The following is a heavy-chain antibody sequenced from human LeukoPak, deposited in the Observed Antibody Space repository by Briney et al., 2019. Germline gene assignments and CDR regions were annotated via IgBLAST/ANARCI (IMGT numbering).Heavy chain of an antibody. V-gene: IGHV4-39*07. Sequence: SETLSLTCTVSGVSISSSYSYWGWIRQPPGMGLEWIGSIYYTGNTYYNASLKSQVSISIDTSKNQFSLKLTSVTAADTAVYYCARDPYDSGIWGQGTLVTVSS. CDR1: GVSISSSYSY. CDR2: IYYTGNT. J-gene: IGHJ4*02. CDR3: ARDPYDSGI. D-gene: IGHD3-10*01.